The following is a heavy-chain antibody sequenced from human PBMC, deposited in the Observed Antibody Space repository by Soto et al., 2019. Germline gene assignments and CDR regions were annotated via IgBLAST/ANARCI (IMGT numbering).Heavy chain of an antibody. J-gene: IGHJ3*02. Sequence: ASVKVSCKASGYTFTSYGITWVRQAPGQGLEYMGWISAYNGNTNHAQKLQGRVTMTADTSTNTAYMELRSLRSDDTAVYYCARYCSGGSCDSNTAFDIWGQGTMVTVSS. V-gene: IGHV1-18*01. D-gene: IGHD2-15*01. CDR1: GYTFTSYG. CDR3: ARYCSGGSCDSNTAFDI. CDR2: ISAYNGNT.